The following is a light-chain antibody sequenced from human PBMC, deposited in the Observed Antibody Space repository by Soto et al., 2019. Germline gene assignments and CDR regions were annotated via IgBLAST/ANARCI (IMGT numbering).Light chain of an antibody. V-gene: IGLV2-14*01. Sequence: QSVLTQPASVSGSPGQSITISCTGTSSDVGGYNYVSWYQQYPGKAPKLMIYEVSNRPSGVSNRFSGSKSGNTASLTISGLQAEDEADYYCSSYTSSTDYVFGTGTKVTVL. J-gene: IGLJ1*01. CDR3: SSYTSSTDYV. CDR2: EVS. CDR1: SSDVGGYNY.